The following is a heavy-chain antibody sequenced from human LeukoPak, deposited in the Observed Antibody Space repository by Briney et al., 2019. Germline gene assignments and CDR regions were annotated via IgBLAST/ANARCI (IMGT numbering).Heavy chain of an antibody. Sequence: GGSLRLSCAASGFTFSSYWMHWVRQAPGKGLVWVARINTNGSPTQYADSVKGRFTISRDNSKNSLYLQMNSLRAEDTAVYYCARALIGYYFDYWGQGTSVTVSS. CDR2: INTNGSPT. CDR1: GFTFSSYW. D-gene: IGHD2-8*01. V-gene: IGHV3-74*01. CDR3: ARALIGYYFDY. J-gene: IGHJ4*02.